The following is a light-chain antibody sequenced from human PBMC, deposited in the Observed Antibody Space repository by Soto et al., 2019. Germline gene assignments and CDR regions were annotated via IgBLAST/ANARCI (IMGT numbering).Light chain of an antibody. J-gene: IGLJ2*01. CDR3: AAWDDSLNGVV. V-gene: IGLV1-44*01. Sequence: QPVLTQPPSASGTPGQRVTISCSGSSSNIGSNTVNWYQQLPGTAPKLLIYSNNQRPSGVPDRFSGSKSGTSASLAISGLPSEDEADYYCAAWDDSLNGVVFGGGTKVTVL. CDR2: SNN. CDR1: SSNIGSNT.